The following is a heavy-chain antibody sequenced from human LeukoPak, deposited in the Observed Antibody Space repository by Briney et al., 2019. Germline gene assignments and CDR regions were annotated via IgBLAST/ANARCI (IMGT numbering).Heavy chain of an antibody. CDR1: GFNVSINY. J-gene: IGHJ4*02. V-gene: IGHV3-23*01. CDR2: ISGSGGST. CDR3: AKDGTDYYGSGSDY. Sequence: GGSLRLSCAVSGFNVSINYMSRVRQAPGKGLEWVSAISGSGGSTYYADSVKGRFTISRDNSKNTLYLKMNSLRAEDTAVYYCAKDGTDYYGSGSDYWGQGTLVTVSS. D-gene: IGHD3-10*01.